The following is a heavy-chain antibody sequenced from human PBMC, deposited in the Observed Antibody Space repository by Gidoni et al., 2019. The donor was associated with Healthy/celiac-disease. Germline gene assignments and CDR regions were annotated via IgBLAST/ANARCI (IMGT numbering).Heavy chain of an antibody. CDR3: AIAQEGYYDILTGYPRFSMDV. Sequence: EVQLVESGGGVGKPGGARRLSGAASGSTGRRDRKNGVRQAPGKGLELVSSISSSSSSLSYAHSVKGRFTISRDNAMHSLYLQIHSLSAEDTAVYYCAIAQEGYYDILTGYPRFSMDVWVKGTTVTVSS. CDR1: GSTGRRDR. D-gene: IGHD3-9*01. J-gene: IGHJ6*03. CDR2: ISSSSSSL. V-gene: IGHV3-21*01.